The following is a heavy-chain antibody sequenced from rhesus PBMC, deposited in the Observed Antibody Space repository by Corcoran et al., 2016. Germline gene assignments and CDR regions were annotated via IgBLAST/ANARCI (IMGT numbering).Heavy chain of an antibody. D-gene: IGHD3-9*01. J-gene: IGHJ4*01. CDR2: IYWNDSK. V-gene: IGHV2-95*01. CDR3: ARVYYEDDDGGAWSLYVDY. CDR1: GFSISTTGTG. Sequence: QVTLKESGPALVKPTQTLTLTCTFSGFSISTTGTGVGWIRQPPGQALEWLASIYWNDSKYYSTSLKSRLTISKDTSKNQVVLKMTNMDPVDTATYYCARVYYEDDDGGAWSLYVDYWGQGVLVTVSS.